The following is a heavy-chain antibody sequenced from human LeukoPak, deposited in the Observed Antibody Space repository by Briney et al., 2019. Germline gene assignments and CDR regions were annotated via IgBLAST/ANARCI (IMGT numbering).Heavy chain of an antibody. CDR3: ARGYFDSSAYYRY. D-gene: IGHD3-22*01. Sequence: PGGSLRLSCAASGFTFSSYWMHWVRQAPGKGLVWVSRIYSDGSSTSYADSVKGRFTISRDNAKNTVYLQMNSLRVEDTAVYYCARGYFDSSAYYRYWGQGTLVTVSS. CDR1: GFTFSSYW. V-gene: IGHV3-74*01. J-gene: IGHJ4*02. CDR2: IYSDGSST.